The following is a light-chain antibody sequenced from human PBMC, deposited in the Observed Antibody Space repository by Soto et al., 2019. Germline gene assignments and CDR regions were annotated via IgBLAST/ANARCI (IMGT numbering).Light chain of an antibody. Sequence: DIQMTQSPSSLSASVGDRVTITCQASQDISNNLNWYQQKPGKAPKLLIYDASNLETGVPSRFSGSGSGTDFTFTISSLQPEDIATYYCQQYDNLPRTFGRGTKVEIK. CDR1: QDISNN. J-gene: IGKJ1*01. CDR2: DAS. V-gene: IGKV1-33*01. CDR3: QQYDNLPRT.